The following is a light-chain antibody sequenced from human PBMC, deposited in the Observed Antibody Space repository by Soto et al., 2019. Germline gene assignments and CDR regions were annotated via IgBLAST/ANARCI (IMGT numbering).Light chain of an antibody. V-gene: IGLV2-14*03. J-gene: IGLJ3*02. Sequence: QSALTQPASVSGSPGQSITISCTGTSSDIGGYNYVSWYQQLPGKVPKLIIYDVSNRPSGVSDRFSGSKSGNAASLTISGLQAEDEADYYCSSYTSSSTRVFGGGTKLTVL. CDR3: SSYTSSSTRV. CDR2: DVS. CDR1: SSDIGGYNY.